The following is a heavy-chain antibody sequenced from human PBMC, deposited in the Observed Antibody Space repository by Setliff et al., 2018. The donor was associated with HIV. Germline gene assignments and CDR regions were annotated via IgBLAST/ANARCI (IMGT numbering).Heavy chain of an antibody. V-gene: IGHV3-48*04. CDR2: ISSSSSTI. D-gene: IGHD3-22*01. Sequence: GGSLRLSCAASGFTFSSYSMNWVRQAPGRGLEWVSYISSSSSTIYYADSVKGRFTISRDNAKNSLYLQMNSLRAEDTAMYYCARARRDASGYWGHFFYYMDVWGKGTTVTVSS. CDR1: GFTFSSYS. CDR3: ARARRDASGYWGHFFYYMDV. J-gene: IGHJ6*03.